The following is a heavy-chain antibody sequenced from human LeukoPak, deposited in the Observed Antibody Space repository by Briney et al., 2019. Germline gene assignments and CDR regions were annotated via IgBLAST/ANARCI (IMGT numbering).Heavy chain of an antibody. V-gene: IGHV3-23*01. Sequence: PGGSLRLSCAASGFTFSGYAMTWVRQAPGKGLEWVSAISGSGGTTDYADSVKGRFTISRDNSKNSLYLQMNSLRAEDTAVYFCARPSITVAETAADHWGQGTLVTVSS. D-gene: IGHD6-19*01. CDR1: GFTFSGYA. CDR3: ARPSITVAETAADH. CDR2: ISGSGGTT. J-gene: IGHJ4*02.